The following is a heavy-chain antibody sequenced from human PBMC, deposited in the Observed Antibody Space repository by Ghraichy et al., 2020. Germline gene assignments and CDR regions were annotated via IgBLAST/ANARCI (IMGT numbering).Heavy chain of an antibody. CDR3: ARGRPGWRYSSSSLNRAEYFQH. D-gene: IGHD6-13*01. J-gene: IGHJ1*01. V-gene: IGHV4-34*01. CDR2: INHSGST. Sequence: SQTLSLTCAVYGGSFSGYYWSWIRQPPGKGLEWIGEINHSGSTNYNPSLKSRVTISVDTSKNQFSLKLSSVTAADTAVYYCARGRPGWRYSSSSLNRAEYFQHWGQGTLVTVSS. CDR1: GGSFSGYY.